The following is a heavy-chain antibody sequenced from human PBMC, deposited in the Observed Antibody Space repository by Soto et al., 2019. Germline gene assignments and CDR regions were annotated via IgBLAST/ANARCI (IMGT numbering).Heavy chain of an antibody. CDR1: GFTFSSYS. Sequence: GGSLRLSCAASGFTFSSYSMNWVRQAPGKGLEWVSSISSSSSYIYYADSVKGRFTISRDNAKNSLYLQMNSLRAEDTAVYYCARDQYGSGSYYTDYYYYYGMDVWGQGTTVTVSS. CDR2: ISSSSSYI. CDR3: ARDQYGSGSYYTDYYYYYGMDV. J-gene: IGHJ6*02. D-gene: IGHD3-10*01. V-gene: IGHV3-21*01.